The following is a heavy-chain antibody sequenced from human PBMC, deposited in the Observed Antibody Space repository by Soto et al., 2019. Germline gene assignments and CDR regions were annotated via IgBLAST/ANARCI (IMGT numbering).Heavy chain of an antibody. CDR3: ANAVGSTSALFDF. CDR1: DENIRNGSA. CDR2: IHHSGIT. Sequence: ALVPQRHTCVVADENIRNGSAWGWIRKPPGKGLEWIVSIHHSGITYYNPPLQSRLTISVDTSNNQFSLKLTSVTAADSAFYYGANAVGSTSALFDFLVQG. D-gene: IGHD1-26*01. J-gene: IGHJ4*02. V-gene: IGHV4-38-2*01.